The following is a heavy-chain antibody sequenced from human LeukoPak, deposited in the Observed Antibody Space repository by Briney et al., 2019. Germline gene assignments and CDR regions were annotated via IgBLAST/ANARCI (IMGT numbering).Heavy chain of an antibody. V-gene: IGHV3-7*01. D-gene: IGHD3-10*01. Sequence: GGSLRLSCAASGFTFSSYWMSWVRQAPGKGLEWVANIKQDGSEKYYVDSVKGRFTISRDNAKNSLYLQMNSLRAEDTAVYYCARDTASGVEYFQHWGQGTLVTVSS. J-gene: IGHJ1*01. CDR2: IKQDGSEK. CDR1: GFTFSSYW. CDR3: ARDTASGVEYFQH.